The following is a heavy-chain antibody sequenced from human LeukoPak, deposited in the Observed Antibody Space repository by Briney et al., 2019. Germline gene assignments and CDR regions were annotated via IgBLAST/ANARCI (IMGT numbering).Heavy chain of an antibody. Sequence: SETLSLTCTVSGGSISSSSYYWGWIRQPPGKGLEWIGSIYYSGSTYYNPSLKSRVTISVDTSKNQFSLKLSSVTAADTAVYYCARSYYYDSSGYRIWRWADAFDIWGQGTMVTVSS. CDR1: GGSISSSSYY. CDR3: ARSYYYDSSGYRIWRWADAFDI. D-gene: IGHD3-22*01. CDR2: IYYSGST. J-gene: IGHJ3*02. V-gene: IGHV4-39*01.